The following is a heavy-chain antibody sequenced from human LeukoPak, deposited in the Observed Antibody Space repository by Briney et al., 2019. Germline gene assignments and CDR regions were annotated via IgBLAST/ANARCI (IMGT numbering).Heavy chain of an antibody. V-gene: IGHV1-2*02. CDR1: GYTFTGYY. D-gene: IGHD6-13*01. J-gene: IGHJ5*02. Sequence: ASVEVSCKASGYTFTGYYMHWVRQAPGQGLEWMGWINPNSGGTNYAQKFQGRVTMTRDTSISTAYMELSRLRSDDTAVYYCARDSGGSWFLYNWFDPWGQGTLVTVSS. CDR3: ARDSGGSWFLYNWFDP. CDR2: INPNSGGT.